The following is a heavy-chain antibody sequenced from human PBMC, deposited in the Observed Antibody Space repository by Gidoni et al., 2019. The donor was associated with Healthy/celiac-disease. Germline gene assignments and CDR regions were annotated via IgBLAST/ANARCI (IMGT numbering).Heavy chain of an antibody. CDR2: MFSNDEK. J-gene: IGHJ4*02. CDR3: ARGYDLWSGYFFDY. D-gene: IGHD3-3*01. V-gene: IGHV2-26*01. CDR1: GFSLSNARMG. Sequence: QVTLKESGPVLVQPTETLTLTCTVSGFSLSNARMGVSWIRQPPGKALEWLAHMFSNDEKSYSTSLKSRLTISKDTSKSQVVLTMTNMDPVDTATYYCARGYDLWSGYFFDYWGQGTLVTVSS.